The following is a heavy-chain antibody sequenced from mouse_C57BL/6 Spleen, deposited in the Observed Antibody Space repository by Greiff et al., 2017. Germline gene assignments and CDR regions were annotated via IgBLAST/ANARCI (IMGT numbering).Heavy chain of an antibody. J-gene: IGHJ4*01. CDR2: IYPGDGDT. V-gene: IGHV1-82*01. CDR3: ARSYGNYPYYYAMDY. CDR1: GYAFSSYW. Sequence: QVQLQQSGPELVKPGASVKISCKASGYAFSSYWMHWVKQRPGKGLEWIGRIYPGDGDTNYNGKFKGKATLTADKSSSTAYMQLSSLTSEDSAVYFGARSYGNYPYYYAMDYWGQGTSVTVSS. D-gene: IGHD2-1*01.